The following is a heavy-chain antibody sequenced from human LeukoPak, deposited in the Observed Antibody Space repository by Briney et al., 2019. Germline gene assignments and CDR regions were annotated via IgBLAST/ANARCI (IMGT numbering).Heavy chain of an antibody. Sequence: SVKVSCKASGGTFSSYAISWVRQAPGQGLEWMGGIIPIFGAANYAQKFQGRVTITADESTSTAYMELSSLRSEDTAVYYCASCGSSTSCYTYYYYYMDVWGKGTTVTVSS. D-gene: IGHD2-2*02. CDR3: ASCGSSTSCYTYYYYYMDV. V-gene: IGHV1-69*13. J-gene: IGHJ6*03. CDR1: GGTFSSYA. CDR2: IIPIFGAA.